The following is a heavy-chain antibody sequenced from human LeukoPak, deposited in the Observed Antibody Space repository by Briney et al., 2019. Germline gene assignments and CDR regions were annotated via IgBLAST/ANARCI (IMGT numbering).Heavy chain of an antibody. J-gene: IGHJ4*02. V-gene: IGHV3-23*01. CDR3: AKRRDYFDY. CDR2: ISGSGGST. Sequence: GGSLRLSCAASGFTFSSYAMSWVRQAPGKGLEWVSTISGSGGSTYYADSVKGRFTISRDNSKNTLYLQMKSLRDEDTAIYYCAKRRDYFDYWGQGTLVSVSS. CDR1: GFTFSSYA.